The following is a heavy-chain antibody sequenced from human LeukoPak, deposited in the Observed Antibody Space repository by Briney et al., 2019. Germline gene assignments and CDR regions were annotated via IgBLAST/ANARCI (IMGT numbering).Heavy chain of an antibody. CDR2: IKGDESAR. V-gene: IGHV3-7*01. D-gene: IGHD1-26*01. CDR3: ARDVVGSLDY. Sequence: PGGSLTLSCAASGFTFSSYWMAWVRQAPGKGLEWVANIKGDESARHQADSVKGRFTISRDNTRNSLYLQMTNLRGDDTAVYYCARDVVGSLDYWGQGSLVTVSS. J-gene: IGHJ4*02. CDR1: GFTFSSYW.